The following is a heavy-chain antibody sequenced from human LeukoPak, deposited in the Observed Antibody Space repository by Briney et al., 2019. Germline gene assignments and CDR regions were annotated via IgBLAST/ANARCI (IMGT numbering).Heavy chain of an antibody. J-gene: IGHJ6*02. CDR2: ISYDGSNK. V-gene: IGHV3-30-3*01. CDR1: GFTSSSYA. CDR3: ARDRIRPKRYGMDV. Sequence: GGSLRLSCAASGFTSSSYAMHWVRQAPGKGLEWVAVISYDGSNKYYADSVKGRFTISRDSSKNTLYLQMNSLRAEDTAVYYCARDRIRPKRYGMDVWGQGTTVTVSS.